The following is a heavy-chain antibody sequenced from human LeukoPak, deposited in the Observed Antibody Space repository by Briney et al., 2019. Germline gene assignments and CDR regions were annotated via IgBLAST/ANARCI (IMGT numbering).Heavy chain of an antibody. CDR2: IYYSGST. D-gene: IGHD3-10*01. CDR1: GGSISSSSYY. CDR3: ARVNSGSYSTDYFDY. J-gene: IGHJ4*02. Sequence: SETLSLTCTVSGGSISSSSYYWGWIRQPPGKGLEWIGSIYYSGSTYYNPSLKSRVTISVDTSKNQFSLKLSSVTAADTAVYYCARVNSGSYSTDYFDYWGQGTLVTVSS. V-gene: IGHV4-39*07.